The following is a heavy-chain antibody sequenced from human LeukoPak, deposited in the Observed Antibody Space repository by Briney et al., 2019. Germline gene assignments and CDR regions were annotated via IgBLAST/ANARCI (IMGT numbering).Heavy chain of an antibody. V-gene: IGHV1-8*02. CDR3: ARGNELRFLEWLLYYYGMDV. Sequence: ASVKVSCKASGGTFSSYAISWVRQATGQGLEWMGWMNPNSGNTGYAQKFQGRVTMTRNTSISTAYMELSSLRSEDTAVYYCARGNELRFLEWLLYYYGMDVWGQGTTVTVSS. CDR1: GGTFSSYA. J-gene: IGHJ6*02. D-gene: IGHD3-3*01. CDR2: MNPNSGNT.